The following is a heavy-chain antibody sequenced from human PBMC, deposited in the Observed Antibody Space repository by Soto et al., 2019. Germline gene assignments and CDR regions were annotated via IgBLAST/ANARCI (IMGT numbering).Heavy chain of an antibody. CDR1: GYTFTSYG. CDR2: ISAYNGNT. J-gene: IGHJ3*01. D-gene: IGHD3-22*01. V-gene: IGHV1-18*01. Sequence: ASVKVSCKASGYTFTSYGISWVRQAPGQGLEWMGWISAYNGNTNYAQKLQGRVTMTTDTSASTAYMELRSLRSDDTAVYYCVIYWTYYDSSGYYSDAFDLWGQGTMVTVSS. CDR3: VIYWTYYDSSGYYSDAFDL.